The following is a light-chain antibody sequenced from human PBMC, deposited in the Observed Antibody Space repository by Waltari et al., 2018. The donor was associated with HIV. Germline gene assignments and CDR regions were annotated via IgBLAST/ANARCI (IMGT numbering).Light chain of an antibody. V-gene: IGLV1-40*01. CDR3: QSYDSRV. CDR1: SSKIGAGYD. CDR2: GNS. Sequence: QSVLTQPPSVSGAPGQRVTISCTGRSSKIGAGYDVHWYQQFPGTAPKLLIYGNSNRPSGVPDRFSGSKSGTSASLAITGLQAEDEADYYCQSYDSRVFGTGTKVTVL. J-gene: IGLJ1*01.